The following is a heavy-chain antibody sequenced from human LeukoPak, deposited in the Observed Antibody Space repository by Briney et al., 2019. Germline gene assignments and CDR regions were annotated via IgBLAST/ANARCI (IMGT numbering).Heavy chain of an antibody. V-gene: IGHV3-23*01. J-gene: IGHJ4*02. Sequence: GGSLRLSCAASGFIFRNYAMSWVRRAPGKGLEWVSAITGSGDTTYYADSVKGRFTISRDNSKNTLYVEMNTLRAEDTAVYYCAKWGDYDILTGYYVSDFWGQGTLVTVSS. CDR1: GFIFRNYA. CDR2: ITGSGDTT. CDR3: AKWGDYDILTGYYVSDF. D-gene: IGHD3-9*01.